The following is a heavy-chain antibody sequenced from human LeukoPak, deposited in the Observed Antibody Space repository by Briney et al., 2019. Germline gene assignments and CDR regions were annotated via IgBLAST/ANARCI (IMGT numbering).Heavy chain of an antibody. J-gene: IGHJ1*01. V-gene: IGHV4-61*05. CDR1: GGSISSSSYY. CDR3: ASTPYSSGWYGLEYFQH. D-gene: IGHD6-19*01. CDR2: IYYSGST. Sequence: SETLSLTCTVSGGSISSSSYYWSWIRQPPGQGLEWIGYIYYSGSTNYNSSLKSRVTISVDTSKNQFSLKLSSVTAADTAVYYCASTPYSSGWYGLEYFQHWGQGTLVTVSS.